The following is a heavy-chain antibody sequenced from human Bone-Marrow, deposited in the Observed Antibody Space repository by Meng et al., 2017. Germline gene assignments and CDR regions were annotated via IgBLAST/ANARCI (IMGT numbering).Heavy chain of an antibody. CDR3: ARRECSSGSCYSGAFDI. D-gene: IGHD2-15*01. J-gene: IGHJ3*02. Sequence: GESLKISCAASGFPFSSYAMSWVRQAPGEGLEWVSAISGSGGSTYYADSVKGRFTISRDSSKNTLYLQMSSLRAEDTAVYYCARRECSSGSCYSGAFDIWGQGTMVTVSS. CDR1: GFPFSSYA. V-gene: IGHV3-23*01. CDR2: ISGSGGST.